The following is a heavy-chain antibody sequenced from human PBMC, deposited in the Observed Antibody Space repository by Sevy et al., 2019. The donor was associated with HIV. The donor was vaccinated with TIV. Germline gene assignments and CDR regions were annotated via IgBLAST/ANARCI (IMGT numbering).Heavy chain of an antibody. Sequence: SETLSLTCTVSGGTISSSSYRWGWIRQPPGKGLEWVGSIYHTGAADDNPSLKRRVTMSVDTSKNQFSRQVGSVTAADTAVYYCARWYGNNFDYWGQGALVTVSP. CDR3: ARWYGNNFDY. CDR2: IYHTGAA. CDR1: GGTISSSSYR. D-gene: IGHD3-10*01. J-gene: IGHJ4*02. V-gene: IGHV4-39*01.